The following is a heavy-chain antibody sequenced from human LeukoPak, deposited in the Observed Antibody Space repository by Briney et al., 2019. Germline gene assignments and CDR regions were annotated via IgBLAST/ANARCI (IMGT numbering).Heavy chain of an antibody. CDR1: GGTFSSYT. Sequence: SVKVSCKASGGTFSSYTISWVRQAPGQGLEWMGRIIPILGIANYAQKFQGRVTMTRDTSISTAYMELSRLRSDDTAVYYCARDPSSGYYYGFDYWGQGTLVTVSS. J-gene: IGHJ4*02. V-gene: IGHV1-69*04. D-gene: IGHD3-22*01. CDR3: ARDPSSGYYYGFDY. CDR2: IIPILGIA.